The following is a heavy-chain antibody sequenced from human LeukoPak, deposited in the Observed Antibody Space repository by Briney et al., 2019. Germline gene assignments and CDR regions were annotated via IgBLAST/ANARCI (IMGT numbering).Heavy chain of an antibody. CDR1: GGSISSYY. CDR2: IYYSGST. Sequence: KPSETLSLTCTVSGGSISSYYWSWIRQPPGKGLEWIGYIYYSGSTDYNPSLKSRVTISVDTSKNQFSLKLSSVTAADTAVYYCARGYDSSGYNYWGQGTLVTVSS. V-gene: IGHV4-59*01. CDR3: ARGYDSSGYNY. D-gene: IGHD3-22*01. J-gene: IGHJ4*02.